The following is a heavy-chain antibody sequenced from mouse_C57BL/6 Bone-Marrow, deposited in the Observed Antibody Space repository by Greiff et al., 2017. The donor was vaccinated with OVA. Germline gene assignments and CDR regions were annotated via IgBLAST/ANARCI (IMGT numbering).Heavy chain of an antibody. Sequence: EVHLVESGGGLVQPGGSLKLSCAASGFTFSDYGMAWVRQAPRKGPEWVAFISNLAYSIYYADTVTGRFTISRENAKNTLYLEMSSLRSEDTAMYYCARHGTVVTDAMDYWGQRTSVTVSS. CDR1: GFTFSDYG. V-gene: IGHV5-15*01. CDR3: ARHGTVVTDAMDY. CDR2: ISNLAYSI. J-gene: IGHJ4*01. D-gene: IGHD1-1*01.